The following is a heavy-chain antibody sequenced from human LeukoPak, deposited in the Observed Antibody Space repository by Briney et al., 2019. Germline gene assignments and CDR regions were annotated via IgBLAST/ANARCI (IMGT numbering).Heavy chain of an antibody. CDR1: GASISSRTYY. V-gene: IGHV4-39*01. CDR2: IYYNGNT. D-gene: IGHD5-12*01. J-gene: IGHJ4*02. Sequence: SETLFLTCNVSGASISSRTYYWGWIRQPPGKGLEWIGSIYYNGNTYYNPSPKSRSTLSVPTSMSQISLRLSSVTAADTAMYYCAMGYTGYDVYDYWGQGTLVTVSS. CDR3: AMGYTGYDVYDY.